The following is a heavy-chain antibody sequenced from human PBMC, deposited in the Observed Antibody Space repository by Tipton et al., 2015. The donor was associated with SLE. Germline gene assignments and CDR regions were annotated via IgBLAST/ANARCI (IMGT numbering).Heavy chain of an antibody. CDR3: AAELEQQCFDY. Sequence: SLRLSCAASGLTFSSYAMHWVRQAPGKGLEWVAVISYDGTYKYYADSVKGRFTASRDNSKNTLFVQMNSLRAEDTAVYYCAAELEQQCFDYWGQGTLVTVSS. CDR2: ISYDGTYK. D-gene: IGHD1/OR15-1a*01. CDR1: GLTFSSYA. V-gene: IGHV3-30*04. J-gene: IGHJ4*02.